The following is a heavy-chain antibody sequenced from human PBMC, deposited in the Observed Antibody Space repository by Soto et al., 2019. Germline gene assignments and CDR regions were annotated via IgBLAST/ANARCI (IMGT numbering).Heavy chain of an antibody. CDR1: GGSISSYY. CDR2: IYYSGST. V-gene: IGHV4-59*08. Sequence: SETLSLTCTVSGGSISSYYWSWIRQPPGKGLEWIGDIYYSGSTNSNPSLKSRVTISVDTSKNQFSLKLSPVTAADTAVYYWATTRSSSYDYCYMDYWGKGTTVTVSS. D-gene: IGHD1-26*01. CDR3: ATTRSSSYDYCYMDY. J-gene: IGHJ6*03.